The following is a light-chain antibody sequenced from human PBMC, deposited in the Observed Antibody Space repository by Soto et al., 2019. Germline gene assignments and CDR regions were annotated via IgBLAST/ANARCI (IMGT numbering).Light chain of an antibody. Sequence: DIQMTQSPSTLSASVGDIVTITCRAIQNIDIWLSWYQQKPGKAPSLLIYDASNLKSGVPSRFSGSGSGTEFTLTISSLPPDDSGSYYCQQHKSYPVTFGGGTKVEIK. J-gene: IGKJ4*01. CDR2: DAS. CDR1: QNIDIW. V-gene: IGKV1-5*01. CDR3: QQHKSYPVT.